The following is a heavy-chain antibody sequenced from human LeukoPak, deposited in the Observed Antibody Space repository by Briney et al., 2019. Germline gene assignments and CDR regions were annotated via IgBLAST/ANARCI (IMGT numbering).Heavy chain of an antibody. CDR3: ARESRGGDGYNP. CDR1: GFTFTSYA. V-gene: IGHV3-64*01. D-gene: IGHD5-24*01. Sequence: PGGSLRLSCAASGFTFTSYAMHWVRQAPGKGLEYVSDITNNGGNTYYANSVKGRFTISRDNSKNTLYLQMGSLRTEDMAVYYCARESRGGDGYNPWGQGTLVTVSS. J-gene: IGHJ5*02. CDR2: ITNNGGNT.